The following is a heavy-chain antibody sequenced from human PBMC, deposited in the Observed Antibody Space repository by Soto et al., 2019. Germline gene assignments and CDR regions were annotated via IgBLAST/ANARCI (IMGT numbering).Heavy chain of an antibody. J-gene: IGHJ6*02. CDR2: IYYSGST. CDR1: GGSISSSSYY. V-gene: IGHV4-39*01. Sequence: QLQLQESGPGLVKPSETLSLTCTVSGGSISSSSYYWGWIRQPPGKGLEWIGSIYYSGSTYYNPSRKSRVTISVDTSKNQFALKLSSVTAADTAVYYCARGTGRVVVAAAHYYYYGMDVWGQGTTVTVSS. D-gene: IGHD2-15*01. CDR3: ARGTGRVVVAAAHYYYYGMDV.